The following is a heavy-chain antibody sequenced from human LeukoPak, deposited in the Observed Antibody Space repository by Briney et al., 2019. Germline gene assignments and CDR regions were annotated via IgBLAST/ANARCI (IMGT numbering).Heavy chain of an antibody. V-gene: IGHV3-48*01. CDR3: AKDYSSSLYYFDY. Sequence: PGGSLRLSCAASGFTFSSYSMNWVRQAPGKGLEWVSYISSSSSTIYYADSVKGRFTISRDNAENSLYLRMNSLRAEDTAVYYCAKDYSSSLYYFDYWGRGTLVTVSS. D-gene: IGHD6-13*01. CDR1: GFTFSSYS. CDR2: ISSSSSTI. J-gene: IGHJ4*02.